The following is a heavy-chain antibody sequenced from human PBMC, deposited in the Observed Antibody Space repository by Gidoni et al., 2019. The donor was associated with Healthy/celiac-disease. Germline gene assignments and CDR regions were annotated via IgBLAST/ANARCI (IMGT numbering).Heavy chain of an antibody. V-gene: IGHV3-30-3*01. CDR1: GFTFSSYA. D-gene: IGHD2-21*01. CDR3: I. Sequence: QVQLVESGGGVVQPGRSLRLSCAASGFTFSSYAMHWVRQAPGKGLEWVAVISYDGSNKYYADSVKGRFTISRDNSKNTLYLQMNSTHQGSGCVPHHIRG. J-gene: IGHJ6*01. CDR2: ISYDGSNK.